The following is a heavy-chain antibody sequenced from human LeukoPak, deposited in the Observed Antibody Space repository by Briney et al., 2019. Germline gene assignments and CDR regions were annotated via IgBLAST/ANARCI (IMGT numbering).Heavy chain of an antibody. J-gene: IGHJ4*02. CDR1: GDTFTGYY. CDR3: AREETYYDILTGYSLPHFDY. CDR2: INPNSGGT. Sequence: GASVKVSCKASGDTFTGYYMHWVRQAPGQGLEWMGWINPNSGGTNYAQKFQGRVTMTRDTSISTAYMELSRLRSDDTAVYYCAREETYYDILTGYSLPHFDYWGQGTLVTVSS. D-gene: IGHD3-9*01. V-gene: IGHV1-2*02.